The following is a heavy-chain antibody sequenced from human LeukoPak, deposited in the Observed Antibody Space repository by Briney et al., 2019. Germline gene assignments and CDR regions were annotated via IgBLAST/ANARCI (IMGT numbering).Heavy chain of an antibody. V-gene: IGHV4-59*08. CDR2: IYVTGT. J-gene: IGHJ6*03. CDR1: GGSIGTYY. CDR3: ARHIGGGIEDMDV. Sequence: SETLSLTCTVSGGSIGTYYWSWVRQSPGKGLGWIGYIYVTGTRYNPYLQSRVTISVDRSRNQFFLKMSSVTAADTAVYYCARHIGGGIEDMDVWGKGTKVIVSS. D-gene: IGHD3-16*02.